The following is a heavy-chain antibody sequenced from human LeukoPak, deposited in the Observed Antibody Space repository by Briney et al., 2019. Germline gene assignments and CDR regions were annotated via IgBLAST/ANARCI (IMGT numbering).Heavy chain of an antibody. D-gene: IGHD2-2*01. V-gene: IGHV1-2*02. CDR2: INPNSGGT. CDR3: AREGHCSSTNCYFSFDY. Sequence: ASVEVSCKASGYTFTGRHVHWVRQAPGQGLEWMGWINPNSGGTNYAQKFQGRVTMTRDTSISTAYMELSRLRSDDTAVYYCAREGHCSSTNCYFSFDYWGQGTLVTVSS. J-gene: IGHJ4*02. CDR1: GYTFTGRH.